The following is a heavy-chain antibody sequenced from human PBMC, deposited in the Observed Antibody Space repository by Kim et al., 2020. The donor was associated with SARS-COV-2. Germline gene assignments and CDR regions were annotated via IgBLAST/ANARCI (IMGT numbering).Heavy chain of an antibody. Sequence: SLKSRVTISVDTSKNQCSLKLSSVTAADTAVYYCARDGGGSYFHYYGMDVWGQGTTVTVSS. D-gene: IGHD1-26*01. V-gene: IGHV4-59*01. CDR3: ARDGGGSYFHYYGMDV. J-gene: IGHJ6*02.